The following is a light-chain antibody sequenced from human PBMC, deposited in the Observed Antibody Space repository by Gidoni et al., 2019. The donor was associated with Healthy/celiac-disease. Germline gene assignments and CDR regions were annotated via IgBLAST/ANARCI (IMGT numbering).Light chain of an antibody. V-gene: IGLV2-14*01. CDR1: SSDFGGYNY. J-gene: IGLJ1*01. Sequence: QSALPQPASVSGSPGQSITIPCTVTSSDFGGYNYVSWYPQHPGKAPKRMIYEVSTRPSGVSNRCSGAKSGNTASLSISGLQAEYEADYYCSSYTSSSTPDVFGTGTKVTVL. CDR2: EVS. CDR3: SSYTSSSTPDV.